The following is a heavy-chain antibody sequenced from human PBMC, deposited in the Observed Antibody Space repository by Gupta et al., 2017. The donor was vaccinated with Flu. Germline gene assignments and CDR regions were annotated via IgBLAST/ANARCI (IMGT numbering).Heavy chain of an antibody. CDR3: SRGAGYGRSARSDY. CDR2: INSSGGSR. Sequence: SGYTFTSYYVHWVRQAPGRGLEWMGIINSSGGSRRYAQKFRDRLTVTRDTSTSTVYMQLSNLTSDDTAVYYCSRGAGYGRSARSDYWGQGTLVAVST. D-gene: IGHD6-13*01. V-gene: IGHV1-46*01. CDR1: GYTFTSYY. J-gene: IGHJ4*02.